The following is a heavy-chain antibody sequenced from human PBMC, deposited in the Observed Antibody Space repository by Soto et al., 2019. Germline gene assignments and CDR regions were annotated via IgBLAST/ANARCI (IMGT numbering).Heavy chain of an antibody. Sequence: GGSLRLSCATSGFTFSNFVMRWVRQTPGKGLEWVSTITSTGGDTYYTDSVKGRFTISRDNSKNTLYLQMSSLRAEDTALYYCTKASSDRHHMDVWGQGTTVTVSS. V-gene: IGHV3-23*01. J-gene: IGHJ6*02. CDR1: GFTFSNFV. CDR2: ITSTGGDT. CDR3: TKASSDRHHMDV.